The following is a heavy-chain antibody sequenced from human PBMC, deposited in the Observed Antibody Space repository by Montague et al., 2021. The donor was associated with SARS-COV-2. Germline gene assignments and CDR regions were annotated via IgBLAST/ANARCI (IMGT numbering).Heavy chain of an antibody. CDR2: TYDSGTT. J-gene: IGHJ3*02. CDR1: SGAISSSDY. CDR3: ARHKGRRFEVGKFLWFGEFNFDI. V-gene: IGHV4-39*01. D-gene: IGHD3-10*01. Sequence: SETLSLTCTVSSGAISSSDYWGWIRQPPGKGLKWIGSTYDSGTTXXNXXXXSRVTISVDTSKKQFSLRLNSVTAADTGVYYCARHKGRRFEVGKFLWFGEFNFDIWGQGTMVTVSS.